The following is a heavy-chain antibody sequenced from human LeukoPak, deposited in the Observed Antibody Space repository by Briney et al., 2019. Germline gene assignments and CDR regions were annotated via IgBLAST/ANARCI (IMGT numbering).Heavy chain of an antibody. V-gene: IGHV4-59*08. Sequence: SETLSLTCTVSGGSISSYYWSWIRQPPGKGLEWIGYIYYSGSTNYNPSLKSRVTISVDTSKNQFSLKLSSVTATDTAVYYCARHAGWFDPWGQGTLVTVSS. J-gene: IGHJ5*02. CDR2: IYYSGST. CDR1: GGSISSYY. CDR3: ARHAGWFDP.